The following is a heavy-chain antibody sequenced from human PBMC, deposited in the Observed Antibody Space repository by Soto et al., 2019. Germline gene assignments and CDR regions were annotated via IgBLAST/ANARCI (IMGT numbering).Heavy chain of an antibody. D-gene: IGHD6-6*01. J-gene: IGHJ6*02. CDR1: GFTFSSYG. V-gene: IGHV3-30*18. CDR2: ISYDGSNK. CDR3: AKDRIAARRNYYYGMDV. Sequence: PAGSLRLSCAASGFTFSSYGMHWVRQAPGKGLEWVAVISYDGSNKYYADSVKGRFTISRDNSKNTLYLQTNSLRAEDTAVYYCAKDRIAARRNYYYGMDVWGQGTTVTVSS.